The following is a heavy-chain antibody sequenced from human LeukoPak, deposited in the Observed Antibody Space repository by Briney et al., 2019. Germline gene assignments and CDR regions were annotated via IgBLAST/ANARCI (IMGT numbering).Heavy chain of an antibody. CDR1: GFTFSNAW. D-gene: IGHD3-3*01. V-gene: IGHV3-15*07. CDR2: IKSKTDGGTT. CDR3: TTDPQYYDFWSGYYIDY. Sequence: GGSPRLSCAASGFTFSNAWMNWVRQAPGKGLEWVGRIKSKTDGGTTDYAAPVKGRFTISRDDSKNTLYLQMNSLKTEDTAVYYCTTDPQYYDFWSGYYIDYWGQGTLVTVSS. J-gene: IGHJ4*02.